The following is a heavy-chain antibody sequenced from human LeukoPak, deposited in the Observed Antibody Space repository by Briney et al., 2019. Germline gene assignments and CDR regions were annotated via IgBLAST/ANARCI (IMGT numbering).Heavy chain of an antibody. CDR2: IYYSGSS. J-gene: IGHJ4*02. V-gene: IGHV4-39*07. CDR3: AREGDLYYFDY. D-gene: IGHD3-16*01. Sequence: SETLSLTCTVSGGSISSSSYFWGWIRQPPEKGLEWIGSIYYSGSSYYNPSLKSRVTISVDTSKNQFSLKLSSVTAADTAVYYCAREGDLYYFDYWGQGTLVTVSS. CDR1: GGSISSSSYF.